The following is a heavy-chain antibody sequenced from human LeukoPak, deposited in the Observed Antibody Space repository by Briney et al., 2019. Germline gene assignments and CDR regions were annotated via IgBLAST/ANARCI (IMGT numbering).Heavy chain of an antibody. CDR2: INHSGST. D-gene: IGHD3-16*01. Sequence: PSETLCLTCAVSGGSISSGGYSWSWIRQPPGKGLEWIGEINHSGSTNYNPSLKSRLTISVDTSKNQFSLKLSSVTAADTAVYYCARRGGQHWLSSITTRPQQFDSWGQGALVIVSS. V-gene: IGHV4-61*08. CDR1: GGSISSGGYS. J-gene: IGHJ4*02. CDR3: ARRGGQHWLSSITTRPQQFDS.